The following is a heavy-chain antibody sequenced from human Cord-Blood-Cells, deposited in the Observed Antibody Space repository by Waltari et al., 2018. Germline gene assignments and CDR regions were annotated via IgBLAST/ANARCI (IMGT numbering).Heavy chain of an antibody. J-gene: IGHJ4*02. CDR3: AMVIAARNLVGAPDY. D-gene: IGHD6-6*01. V-gene: IGHV1-69*01. CDR2: ISPIFGTS. Sequence: QVQLVQSGAEVKKPGSSVQVSCKASGGTFSSYAISWVRQAPGQGLEWMGGISPIFGTSNYAQKFQGRVTITADEATSTAYMELSSLRSEDTAVYYCAMVIAARNLVGAPDYWGQGTLVTVSS. CDR1: GGTFSSYA.